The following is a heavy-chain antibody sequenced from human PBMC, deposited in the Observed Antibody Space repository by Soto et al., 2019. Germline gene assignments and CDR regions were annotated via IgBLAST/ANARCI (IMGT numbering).Heavy chain of an antibody. D-gene: IGHD6-13*01. CDR2: IHHTGGT. V-gene: IGHV4-4*02. Sequence: SETLSLTCFVSGTSISSTYWWTWVRQSPGKGLEWIGEIHHTGGTNYNPALKTRLTISVDKSNNQFSLKLTSVTAADTAVYYCARRERAAGTDWWFDPWGQGTMVTVSS. CDR3: ARRERAAGTDWWFDP. J-gene: IGHJ5*02. CDR1: GTSISSTYW.